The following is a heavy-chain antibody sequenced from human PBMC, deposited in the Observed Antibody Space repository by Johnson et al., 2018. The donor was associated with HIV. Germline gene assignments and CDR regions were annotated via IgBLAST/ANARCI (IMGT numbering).Heavy chain of an antibody. D-gene: IGHD3-10*01. CDR1: GFTFSRYW. V-gene: IGHV3-7*01. Sequence: VQLVESGGGLVQPGGSLRLSCAASGFTFSRYWMSWVRQAPGKGLEWVANIKQDGSEKYYVDSVKGRFTISRDNAKNSLYLQMNSLRAEDTAVYYCAKDSPGEGDAFDIWGQGTMVTVSS. CDR2: IKQDGSEK. J-gene: IGHJ3*02. CDR3: AKDSPGEGDAFDI.